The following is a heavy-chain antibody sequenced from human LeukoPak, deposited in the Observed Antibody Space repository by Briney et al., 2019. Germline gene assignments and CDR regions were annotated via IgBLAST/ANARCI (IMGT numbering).Heavy chain of an antibody. CDR2: INHSGST. Sequence: PSETLSLTCTVSGGSISSSSYYWSWIRQPPGKGLEWIGEINHSGSTNYNPSLKSRVTISVDTSKNQFSLKLSSVTAADTAVYYCARRPLRATMVRGVMSYYYYMDVWGKGTTVTISS. J-gene: IGHJ6*03. CDR1: GGSISSSSYY. V-gene: IGHV4-39*07. D-gene: IGHD3-10*01. CDR3: ARRPLRATMVRGVMSYYYYMDV.